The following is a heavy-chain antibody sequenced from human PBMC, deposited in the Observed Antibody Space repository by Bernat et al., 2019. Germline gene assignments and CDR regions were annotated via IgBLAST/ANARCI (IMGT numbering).Heavy chain of an antibody. J-gene: IGHJ4*02. CDR1: GGSISSYY. D-gene: IGHD4-17*01. V-gene: IGHV4-59*08. CDR2: IYYSGST. CDR3: ARMYGDYGDHHFDY. Sequence: QVQLQESGPGLVKPSETLSLTCTVSGGSISSYYWSWIRQPPGKGLEWSGYIYYSGSTNYNPSLKSRVTISVDTSKNQSSQKLSSVTAADTAVYYCARMYGDYGDHHFDYWGQGTLVTVSS.